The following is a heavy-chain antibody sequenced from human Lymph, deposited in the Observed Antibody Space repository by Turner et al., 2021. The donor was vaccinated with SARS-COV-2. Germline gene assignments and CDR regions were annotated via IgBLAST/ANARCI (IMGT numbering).Heavy chain of an antibody. D-gene: IGHD4-17*01. J-gene: IGHJ4*02. CDR2: ISSTRSYI. CDR1: AFTFSTYS. V-gene: IGHV3-21*01. Sequence: EVQLVESGGGLVKPGGSLRLSCAASAFTFSTYSMNWARQAPGKGLEWISSISSTRSYIYYADSVKGRFTISRDDAKNSLFLQMNSLRAEDTAVYYCARDIPTTADYFDCWGQGTLVTVSS. CDR3: ARDIPTTADYFDC.